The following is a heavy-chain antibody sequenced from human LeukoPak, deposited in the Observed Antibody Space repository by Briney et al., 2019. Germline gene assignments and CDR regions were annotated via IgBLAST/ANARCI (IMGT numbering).Heavy chain of an antibody. D-gene: IGHD3-22*01. J-gene: IGHJ5*02. CDR3: ASSGDPYSYYYDSSGYLP. CDR1: GGSISSYY. Sequence: SETLSLTCTVSGGSISSYYWSWIRQPPGKGLEWIWYIYYSGNTNSNPSLKSRVTISVDPSKTQFSLKLSSVTAADTAVYYCASSGDPYSYYYDSSGYLPWGQGTLVTVFS. CDR2: IYYSGNT. V-gene: IGHV4-59*01.